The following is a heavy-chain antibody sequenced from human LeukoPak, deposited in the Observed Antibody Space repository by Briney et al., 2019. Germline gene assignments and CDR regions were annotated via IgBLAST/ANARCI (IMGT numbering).Heavy chain of an antibody. Sequence: GGPLRPSCAASGFIFSSYAMSWVRQAPGKGLEWVSSLSGTGGDPYYAGSVKGRFAISRDNSKNTLYLQMNSLRAEDTAVYYCARALAAAGYYWGQGTLVTVSS. CDR3: ARALAAAGYY. V-gene: IGHV3-23*01. CDR2: LSGTGGDP. CDR1: GFIFSSYA. J-gene: IGHJ4*02. D-gene: IGHD6-13*01.